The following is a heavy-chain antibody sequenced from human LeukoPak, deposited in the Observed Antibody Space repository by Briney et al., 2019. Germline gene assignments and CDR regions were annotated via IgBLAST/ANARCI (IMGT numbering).Heavy chain of an antibody. Sequence: ASVKVSFKASGYTFTTYDINWVRQAAGQGPVWMGWQVPQSGNTVYAQEFQGRVTMTRDTSISTFYMELSSLTSDDTAVYFCARGNGPYFDYWGQGTPVTVSP. CDR1: GYTFTTYD. CDR2: QVPQSGNT. J-gene: IGHJ4*02. V-gene: IGHV1-8*01. CDR3: ARGNGPYFDY.